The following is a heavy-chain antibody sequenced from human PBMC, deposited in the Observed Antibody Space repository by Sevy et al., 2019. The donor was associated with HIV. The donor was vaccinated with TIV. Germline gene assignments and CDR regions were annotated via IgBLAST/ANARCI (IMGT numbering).Heavy chain of an antibody. CDR3: AKSGPYYYDSSGYYYCFDY. D-gene: IGHD3-22*01. Sequence: GGSPRLSCAASGFTFSSYAMSWVRQAPGKGLEWVSAISGSGGSTYYADSVKGRFTISRDNSKNTLYLQMNSLRAEDTAVYYCAKSGPYYYDSSGYYYCFDYWGQGTLVTVSS. CDR1: GFTFSSYA. CDR2: ISGSGGST. V-gene: IGHV3-23*01. J-gene: IGHJ4*02.